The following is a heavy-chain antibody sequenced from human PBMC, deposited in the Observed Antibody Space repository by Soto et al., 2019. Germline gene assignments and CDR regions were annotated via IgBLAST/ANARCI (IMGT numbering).Heavy chain of an antibody. CDR1: GGSISSGDYY. D-gene: IGHD3-16*01. V-gene: IGHV4-30-4*01. CDR2: IYYSGST. J-gene: IGHJ5*02. Sequence: SETLSLTCTVSGGSISSGDYYWSWIRQPPGKGLEWIGYIYYSGSTFYNPSLKNRVTISLDTSKIQFSLKLSSVTAADTAVYYCAREGGDNWFDPWGQGTLVIFSS. CDR3: AREGGDNWFDP.